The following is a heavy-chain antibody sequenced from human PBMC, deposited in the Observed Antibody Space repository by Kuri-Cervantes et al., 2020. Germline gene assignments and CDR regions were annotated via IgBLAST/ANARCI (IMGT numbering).Heavy chain of an antibody. CDR2: INPDGTTT. D-gene: IGHD3-10*01. V-gene: IGHV3-74*01. CDR3: TRGAMSGDS. CDR1: GFTFSSYW. J-gene: IGHJ4*02. Sequence: GGSLRLSCAASGFTFSSYWMQWVRQAPGKGLVWVSLINPDGTTTGCADSVKGRFTISRVNAKNTVYLQMSRLRPEDTAVYYCTRGAMSGDSWGQGTLVTVLL.